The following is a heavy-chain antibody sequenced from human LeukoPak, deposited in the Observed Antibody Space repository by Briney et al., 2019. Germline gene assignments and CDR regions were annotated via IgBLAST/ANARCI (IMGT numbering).Heavy chain of an antibody. V-gene: IGHV3-23*01. CDR1: RFTFSSYA. CDR3: ALRVGAYGDSGGD. CDR2: ICGSGGRT. D-gene: IGHD4-17*01. J-gene: IGHJ4*02. Sequence: PRGCLRLSCAASRFTFSSYAMSSVRQAPRKRVERVPAICGSGGRTYYADSVNGRFTISPDKSKNTLYLQINTLTAEDTAVYYCALRVGAYGDSGGDWGQGTLVTVSS.